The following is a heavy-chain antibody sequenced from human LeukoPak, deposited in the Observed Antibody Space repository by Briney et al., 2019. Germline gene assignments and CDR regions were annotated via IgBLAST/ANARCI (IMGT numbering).Heavy chain of an antibody. CDR3: YIAVADY. CDR2: ISGSGTST. V-gene: IGHV3-23*01. CDR1: GFTFSNYA. D-gene: IGHD6-19*01. Sequence: GGSLRHSCAASGFTFSNYAMNWVRQAPGKGLEWVSTISGSGTSTYYAHSVKGRFAISRDNSKSTLSLQMSSLRAEDTAVYYCYIAVADYWGQGTLVTVSS. J-gene: IGHJ4*02.